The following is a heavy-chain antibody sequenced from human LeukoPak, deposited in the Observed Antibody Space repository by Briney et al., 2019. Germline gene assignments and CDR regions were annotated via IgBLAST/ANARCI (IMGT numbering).Heavy chain of an antibody. J-gene: IGHJ4*02. CDR2: INPYSGGT. V-gene: IGHV1-2*02. D-gene: IGHD3-22*01. CDR1: GYTFTGYY. CDR3: ARENDSGQNDY. Sequence: GASVKVSCKASGYTFTGYYMHWVRQAPGQGLEWMGWINPYSGGTNYARKFQGRVTMTRDSPISTAYMELSSLRSDDTAVYYCARENDSGQNDYWGQGTLVTVSS.